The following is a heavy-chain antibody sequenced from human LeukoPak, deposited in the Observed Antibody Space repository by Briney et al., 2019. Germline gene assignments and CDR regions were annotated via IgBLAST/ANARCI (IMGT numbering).Heavy chain of an antibody. CDR1: GYTFTGYY. CDR3: AREGAPSYYDFWSGYQWYFDL. CDR2: INPSGGST. Sequence: ASVKVSCKASGYTFTGYYMYWVRQAPGQGLEWMGIINPSGGSTSYAQKFQGRVTMTRDTSTSTVYMELSSLRSEDTAVYYCAREGAPSYYDFWSGYQWYFDLWGRGTLVTVSS. V-gene: IGHV1-46*03. J-gene: IGHJ2*01. D-gene: IGHD3-3*01.